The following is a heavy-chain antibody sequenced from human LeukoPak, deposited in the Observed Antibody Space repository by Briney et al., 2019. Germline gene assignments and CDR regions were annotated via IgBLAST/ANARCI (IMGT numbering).Heavy chain of an antibody. CDR3: ARVRATSDLDY. V-gene: IGHV1-2*02. CDR1: VFTLTDY. CDR2: LKPKSGDT. Sequence: ASVNVSCMASVFTLTDYIHCVRQDPSQGLQWMGCLKPKSGDTDYAPKIQGRVTMPRDKSISPVYMELSSLRYDDTAVYYCARVRATSDLDYWGEGTLVTVSS. J-gene: IGHJ4*02. D-gene: IGHD2-15*01.